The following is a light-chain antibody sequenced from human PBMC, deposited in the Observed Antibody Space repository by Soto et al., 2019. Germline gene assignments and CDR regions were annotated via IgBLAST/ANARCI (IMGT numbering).Light chain of an antibody. J-gene: IGKJ1*01. CDR2: GAS. CDR3: QQDNNWWT. Sequence: EIVMTQSPATLSVSPGERATLSCRASQSVSSNLAWYQQKPGQAPRLLIYGASTRATGIPARFSGSGSGTEFTLNISSLQPEDFAVYYCQQDNNWWTFGQGTKVEIK. V-gene: IGKV3-15*01. CDR1: QSVSSN.